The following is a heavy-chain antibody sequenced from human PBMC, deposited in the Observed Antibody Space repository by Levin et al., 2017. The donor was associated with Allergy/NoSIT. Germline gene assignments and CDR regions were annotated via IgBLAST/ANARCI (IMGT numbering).Heavy chain of an antibody. D-gene: IGHD3-22*01. J-gene: IGHJ6*02. Sequence: LSLTCAASGFTFDDYTMHWVRQAPGKGLEWVSLISWDGGSTYYADSVKGRFTISRDNSKNSLYLQMNSLRTEDTALYYCAKGAYYYDSSGVQNGMDGWGQGTTVTVSS. V-gene: IGHV3-43*01. CDR2: ISWDGGST. CDR1: GFTFDDYT. CDR3: AKGAYYYDSSGVQNGMDG.